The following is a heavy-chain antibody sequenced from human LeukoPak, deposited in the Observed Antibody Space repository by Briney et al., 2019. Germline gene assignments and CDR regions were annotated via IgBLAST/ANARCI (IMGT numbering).Heavy chain of an antibody. CDR3: ARDFPGIAAVGLN. D-gene: IGHD6-13*01. CDR1: GASITGGSYY. J-gene: IGHJ4*02. CDR2: IYTRGGT. V-gene: IGHV4-61*02. Sequence: SETLSLTCTVSGASITGGSYYWSWIRQPAGKGLEWIGRIYTRGGTTYNPSLKSRVTMSLDTSKDQLSLTLGSVTAADTAVYYCARDFPGIAAVGLNWGQGTLVTVSS.